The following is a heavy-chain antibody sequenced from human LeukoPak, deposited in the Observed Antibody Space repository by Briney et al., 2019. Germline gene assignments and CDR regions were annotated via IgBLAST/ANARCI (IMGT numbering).Heavy chain of an antibody. V-gene: IGHV1-69*04. D-gene: IGHD1-1*01. CDR2: IIPILGIA. CDR1: GGTFSSYA. Sequence: ASVKVSCKASGGTFSSYAISWVRQAPGQGLEWMGRIIPILGIANYAQKFQGRVTITADKSTSTAHMELSSLRSEDTAVYYCASAYDSGTPLKAFDIWGQGTMVTVSS. J-gene: IGHJ3*02. CDR3: ASAYDSGTPLKAFDI.